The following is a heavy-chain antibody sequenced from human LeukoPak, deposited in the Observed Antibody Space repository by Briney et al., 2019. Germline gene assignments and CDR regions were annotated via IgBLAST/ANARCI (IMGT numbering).Heavy chain of an antibody. CDR1: GFTFSSYW. CDR3: AKGNSSSPNYGMDV. Sequence: QPGGSLRLSCAASGFTFSSYWMSWVRQAPGKGLEWVANIKQDGSEKYYVDSVKGRFTISRDNAKNSLYLQMNSLRAEDTALYYCAKGNSSSPNYGMDVWGQGTTVTVSS. J-gene: IGHJ6*02. V-gene: IGHV3-7*03. D-gene: IGHD6-6*01. CDR2: IKQDGSEK.